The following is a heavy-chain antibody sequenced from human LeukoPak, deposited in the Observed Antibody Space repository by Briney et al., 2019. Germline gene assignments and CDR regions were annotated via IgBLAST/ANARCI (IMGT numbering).Heavy chain of an antibody. V-gene: IGHV4-39*01. Sequence: SETLXLTCTVSGGSISSSSYYWGWIRQPPGKGLEWIESIYYSGSTYYNPSLKSRFTISVDTTKNGLSLKLSSVTAADTAGYXCAXHXGWXGELYEGWFDPWGQGTLVTVSS. CDR3: AXHXGWXGELYEGWFDP. CDR2: IYYSGST. CDR1: GGSISSSSYY. J-gene: IGHJ5*02. D-gene: IGHD3-10*01.